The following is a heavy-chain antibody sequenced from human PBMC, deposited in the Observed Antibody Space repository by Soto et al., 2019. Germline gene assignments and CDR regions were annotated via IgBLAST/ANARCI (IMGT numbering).Heavy chain of an antibody. CDR2: IIPIFCTA. CDR1: GGTFSSYA. D-gene: IGHD6-6*01. CDR3: AAIVGGYCSSSAPCFDH. J-gene: IGHJ5*02. V-gene: IGHV1-69*01. Sequence: QVQLVQSGAEVKNPGPSVKVSCKASGGTFSSYAISWVRQAPGQGLEWMGGIIPIFCTANYEQKFLVIVTSTADEFTSTATRELRGTQSESKVVYFDAAIVGGYCSSSAPCFDHRGGGTMVTVSS.